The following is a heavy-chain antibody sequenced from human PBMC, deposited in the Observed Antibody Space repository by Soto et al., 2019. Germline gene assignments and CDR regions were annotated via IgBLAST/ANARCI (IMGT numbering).Heavy chain of an antibody. CDR2: INHSGST. V-gene: IGHV4-34*01. CDR1: GGSFSCYY. J-gene: IGHJ4*02. D-gene: IGHD5-12*01. CDR3: ARAIVATIAFDY. Sequence: SETLSLTCAVYGGSFSCYYWSWIRQPPGKGLKWIGEINHSGSTNYNPSLKSRVTISVDTSKNQFSLKLSSVTAADTAVYYCARAIVATIAFDYWGQGTLVTVSS.